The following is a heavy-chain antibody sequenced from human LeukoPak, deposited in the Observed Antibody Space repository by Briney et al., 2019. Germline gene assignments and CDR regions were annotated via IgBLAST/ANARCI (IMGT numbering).Heavy chain of an antibody. Sequence: GGSLRLSCAASGFTFSSYAMSWVRQAPGKGLEWVSAISGSGGSTYYADSVKGRFTISRDNSKNTLYLQMNSMRAEDTAVYYCAKDPMIVVVTSFDYWGQGTLVTVSS. CDR2: ISGSGGST. CDR1: GFTFSSYA. J-gene: IGHJ4*02. V-gene: IGHV3-23*01. CDR3: AKDPMIVVVTSFDY. D-gene: IGHD3-22*01.